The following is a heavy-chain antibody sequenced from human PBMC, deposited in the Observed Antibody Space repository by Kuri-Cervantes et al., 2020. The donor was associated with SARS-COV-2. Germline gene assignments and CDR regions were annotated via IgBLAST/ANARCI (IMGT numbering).Heavy chain of an antibody. J-gene: IGHJ3*02. V-gene: IGHV3-30*01. CDR2: LSYDGSNK. Sequence: GGSLRLSCATSGFTFSSYAMHWVRQAPGKGLEWVAVLSYDGSNKYYADSVKGRFTISRDNSKNTLYLQMNSLRAEDTAVYYCARERSEARGVMPEARGGPDAFDSWGQGKMVTVSS. CDR3: ARERSEARGVMPEARGGPDAFDS. CDR1: GFTFSSYA. D-gene: IGHD3-10*01.